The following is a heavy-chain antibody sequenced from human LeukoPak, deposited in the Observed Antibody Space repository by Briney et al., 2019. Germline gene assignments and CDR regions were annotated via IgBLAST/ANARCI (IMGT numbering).Heavy chain of an antibody. V-gene: IGHV4-39*07. CDR1: GGSISSSSYY. D-gene: IGHD1-26*01. J-gene: IGHJ4*02. Sequence: SETLSLTCTVSGGSISSSSYYWGWIRQPPGKGLEWIGSIYYSGSTYYHPSLKSRVTISVDTSKNQFSLKLSSVTAADTAVYYCARDMSGSYGYWGQGTLVTVSS. CDR3: ARDMSGSYGY. CDR2: IYYSGST.